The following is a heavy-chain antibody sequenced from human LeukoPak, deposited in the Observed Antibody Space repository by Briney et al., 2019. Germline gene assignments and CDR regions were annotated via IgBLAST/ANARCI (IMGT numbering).Heavy chain of an antibody. J-gene: IGHJ4*02. V-gene: IGHV1-2*06. Sequence: GASVKVSCKASGYTFTGYYMHWVRQAPGQGLEWMGRINPNSGGTNYAQKSQGRVTMTRDTSISTAYMELSRLRSDDTAVYYCAREGYYYDSSGYYYHDYWGQGTLVTVSS. CDR3: AREGYYYDSSGYYYHDY. CDR2: INPNSGGT. CDR1: GYTFTGYY. D-gene: IGHD3-22*01.